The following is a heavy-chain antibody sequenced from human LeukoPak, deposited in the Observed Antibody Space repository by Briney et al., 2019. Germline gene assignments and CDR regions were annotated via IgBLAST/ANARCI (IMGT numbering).Heavy chain of an antibody. J-gene: IGHJ3*02. D-gene: IGHD2-2*01. V-gene: IGHV4-59*01. Sequence: SETLSLTCTDSAGPISSYYWSWIRQPPGQGREWIGYIYYSGSTTYTPSLKSGVTISVDTSKNQFSLQLSSVTTADTAVYYCARDWNYCTSTRCSWAAFDIWGQGTMVTVTS. CDR1: AGPISSYY. CDR3: ARDWNYCTSTRCSWAAFDI. CDR2: IYYSGST.